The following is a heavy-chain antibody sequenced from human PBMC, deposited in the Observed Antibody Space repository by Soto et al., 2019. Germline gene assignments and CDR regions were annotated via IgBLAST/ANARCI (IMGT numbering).Heavy chain of an antibody. CDR2: INPNSGGT. Sequence: VASVKVSCKASGYTFTGYYMHWVRQAPGQGLEWMGWINPNSGGTNYAQKFQGWVTMTRDTSISTAYMELSRLRSDDTAVYYCARAEQLVRMGYYYGMDVWGRGTTVTVSS. CDR1: GYTFTGYY. J-gene: IGHJ6*02. D-gene: IGHD6-6*01. V-gene: IGHV1-2*04. CDR3: ARAEQLVRMGYYYGMDV.